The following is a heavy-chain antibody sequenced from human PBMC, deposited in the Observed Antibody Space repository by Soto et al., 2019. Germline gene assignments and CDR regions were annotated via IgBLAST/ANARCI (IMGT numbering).Heavy chain of an antibody. J-gene: IGHJ5*02. Sequence: QVQLQESGPGLVKPSQTLSLTCTVSGGSISSGGYYWSWIRQHPGKGLEWIGYIYYSGSTYYNPSLKSRVTISVDTSKNQFSLKLSSVTAADTAVYYGAITRRQDYGDYFDPWGQGTLVTVSS. V-gene: IGHV4-31*03. D-gene: IGHD4-17*01. CDR2: IYYSGST. CDR3: AITRRQDYGDYFDP. CDR1: GGSISSGGYY.